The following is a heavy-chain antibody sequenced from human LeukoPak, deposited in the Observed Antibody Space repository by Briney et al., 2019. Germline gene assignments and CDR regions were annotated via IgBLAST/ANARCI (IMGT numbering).Heavy chain of an antibody. Sequence: ASVKVSCKVSVHILTELSMHWVRQAPGQGLEWMGGFDSEDADTIYAHKFQGRVTMTEDTSTDTAYMELSSLRSEDTAVYYCAIDLHLFRTRPDFDFWGQGTLVTVSS. CDR1: VHILTELS. V-gene: IGHV1-24*01. CDR2: FDSEDADT. CDR3: AIDLHLFRTRPDFDF. J-gene: IGHJ4*02. D-gene: IGHD3-10*01.